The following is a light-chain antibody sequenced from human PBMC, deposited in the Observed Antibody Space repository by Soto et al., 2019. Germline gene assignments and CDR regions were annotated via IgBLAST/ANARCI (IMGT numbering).Light chain of an antibody. CDR3: QVCDGATHHLV. V-gene: IGLV3-21*04. CDR1: KVGSKS. J-gene: IGLJ3*02. Sequence: SYELTQPPSVSVAPGRTAIITCGGSKVGSKSVHWYQQKPGQAPVLVIYYDVDRPSGIPERFSGSNSGDTATLPIASVEASDEPDYYCQVCDGATHHLVFGGGTKLTVL. CDR2: YDV.